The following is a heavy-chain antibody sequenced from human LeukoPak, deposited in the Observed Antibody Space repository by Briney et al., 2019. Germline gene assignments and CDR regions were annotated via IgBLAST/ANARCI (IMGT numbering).Heavy chain of an antibody. CDR1: GGSISSYY. CDR2: IYYSGST. Sequence: SATLSLTCTVSGGSISSYYRSWIRQPPRKRLEWIGYIYYSGSTNYNPSLKSRVTISVDTSKNQFSLKLSSVTAADTAVYYCARHARSYYDILTGYCTGTTCDYWGQGTLVTVSS. D-gene: IGHD3-9*01. CDR3: ARHARSYYDILTGYCTGTTCDY. V-gene: IGHV4-59*08. J-gene: IGHJ4*02.